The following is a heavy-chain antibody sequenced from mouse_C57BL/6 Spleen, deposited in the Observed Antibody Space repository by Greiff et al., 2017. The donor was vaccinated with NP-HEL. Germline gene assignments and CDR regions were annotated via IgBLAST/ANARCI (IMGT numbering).Heavy chain of an antibody. Sequence: EVQVVESGGGLVKPGGSLKLSCAASGFTFSSYGMSWVRQTPDKRLEWVATISSGGSYTYYPDSVKGRFTISRDNAKNTLYLQMSSLKSEDTAMYYCARQVTVAGFDNWGQGTTLTVSS. CDR2: ISSGGSYT. D-gene: IGHD1-1*01. CDR1: GFTFSSYG. V-gene: IGHV5-6*01. J-gene: IGHJ2*01. CDR3: ARQVTVAGFDN.